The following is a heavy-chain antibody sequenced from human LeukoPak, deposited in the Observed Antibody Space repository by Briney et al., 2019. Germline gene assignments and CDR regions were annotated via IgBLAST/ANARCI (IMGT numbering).Heavy chain of an antibody. CDR3: ARDPMGGEYYDSSGYYDY. D-gene: IGHD3-22*01. CDR2: IYYSGST. CDR1: GGSISSYY. Sequence: PSVTLSLTCTVSGGSISSYYWSWIRQPPGKGLECVGYIYYSGSTNYNPSLKSRVTISVDTSKNQFSLKLSSVTAADTAVYYCARDPMGGEYYDSSGYYDYWGQGTLVTVSS. V-gene: IGHV4-59*01. J-gene: IGHJ4*02.